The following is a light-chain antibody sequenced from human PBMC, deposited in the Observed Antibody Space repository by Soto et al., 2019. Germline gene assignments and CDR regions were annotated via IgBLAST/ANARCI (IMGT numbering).Light chain of an antibody. V-gene: IGLV1-40*01. CDR2: GNR. J-gene: IGLJ3*02. CDR3: QAYDDSRTAFV. CDR1: NSNLGAGYD. Sequence: QAVVTQPPSVSGAPGQRVTISCTGNNSNLGAGYDVHWYQQLPGAAPKLVIFGNRNRPSGVPERFSGSKSGTSASLAITGLQAEDEADYYCQAYDDSRTAFVFGGGTKLTVL.